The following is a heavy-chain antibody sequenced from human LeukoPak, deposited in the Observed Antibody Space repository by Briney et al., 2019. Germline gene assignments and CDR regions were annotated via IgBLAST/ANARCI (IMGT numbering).Heavy chain of an antibody. V-gene: IGHV3-48*01. D-gene: IGHD6-19*01. CDR1: GFIFSSYS. J-gene: IGHJ4*02. CDR3: AKDLSAYSSGWYD. CDR2: ISGSSSTI. Sequence: GGSLRLSCAASGFIFSSYSMNWVRQAPGKGLEWVSHISGSSSTIYYADSVKGRFTISRDNSKNTLYLQMNSLRAEDTAVYYCAKDLSAYSSGWYDWGQGTLVTVSS.